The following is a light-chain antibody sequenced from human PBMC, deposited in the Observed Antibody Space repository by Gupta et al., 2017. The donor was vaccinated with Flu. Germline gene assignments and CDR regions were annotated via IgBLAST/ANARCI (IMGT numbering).Light chain of an antibody. Sequence: PVTLGPPDTSDCRSRPSRGYKNGINYLHWLQQMPVQTPRRIIYDGSKTDIGDTDRFSGCGEYNDFTRKISRAEDEDGGVYYGRRCTHPWTFGQWTRVEI. CDR3: RRCTHPWT. J-gene: IGKJ2*02. CDR2: DGS. CDR1: PSRGYKNGINY. V-gene: IGKV2-30*01.